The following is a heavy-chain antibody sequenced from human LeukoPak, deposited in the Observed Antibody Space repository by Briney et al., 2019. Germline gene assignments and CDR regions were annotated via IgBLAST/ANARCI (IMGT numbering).Heavy chain of an antibody. V-gene: IGHV3-21*01. J-gene: IGHJ5*02. CDR2: ISSSSSYI. CDR1: GFTFSSYS. CDR3: AREGVRGPHGPNWFDP. D-gene: IGHD3-10*01. Sequence: GGSLRLSCAASGFTFSSYSMNWVRQAPGKGLEWVSSISSSSSYIYYADSVKGRFTISRDNAKNSLYLQMNSLRAEDTAVYYCAREGVRGPHGPNWFDPWGQGTLVTVSS.